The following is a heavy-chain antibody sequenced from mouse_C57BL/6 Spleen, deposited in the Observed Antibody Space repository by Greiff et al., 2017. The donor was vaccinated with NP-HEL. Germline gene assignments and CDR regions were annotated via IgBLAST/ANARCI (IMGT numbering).Heavy chain of an antibody. D-gene: IGHD1-1*01. CDR3: ARGPDYYGSSYLYWYFDV. V-gene: IGHV1-59*01. Sequence: QVQLQQPGAELVRPGTSVKLSCKASGYTFTSYWMHWVKQRPGQGLEWIGVIDPSDSYTNYNQKFEGKATLTVDTSSSTAYMQLSSLTSEDSAVYYCARGPDYYGSSYLYWYFDVWGTGTTVTVSS. CDR2: IDPSDSYT. CDR1: GYTFTSYW. J-gene: IGHJ1*03.